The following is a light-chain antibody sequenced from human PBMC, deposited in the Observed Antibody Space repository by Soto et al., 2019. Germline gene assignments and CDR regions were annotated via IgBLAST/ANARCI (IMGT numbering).Light chain of an antibody. Sequence: DIQMTQSPSFVSASVGDRVTITCRASQGISRWLAWYQQRPGKAPELLIYGASSLQSGVPSRFXXXXXXXXXXXXXXXXXXXXFXTXXXXQANSFPLTFGQGTRLEIK. CDR1: QGISRW. J-gene: IGKJ5*01. CDR2: GAS. V-gene: IGKV1-12*01. CDR3: XQANSFPLT.